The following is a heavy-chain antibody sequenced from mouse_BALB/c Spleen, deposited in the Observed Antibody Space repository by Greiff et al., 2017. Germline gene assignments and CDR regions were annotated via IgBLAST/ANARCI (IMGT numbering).Heavy chain of an antibody. CDR3: AREGRYYGNDY. V-gene: IGHV5-4*02. CDR2: ISDGGSYT. D-gene: IGHD2-1*01. J-gene: IGHJ2*01. CDR1: GFTFSDYY. Sequence: EVQLVESGGGLVKPGGSLKLSCAASGFTFSDYYMYWVRQTPEKRLEWVATISDGGSYTYYPDSVKGRFTISRDNAKNNLYLQMSSLKSEDTAMYYCAREGRYYGNDYWGQGTTLTVSS.